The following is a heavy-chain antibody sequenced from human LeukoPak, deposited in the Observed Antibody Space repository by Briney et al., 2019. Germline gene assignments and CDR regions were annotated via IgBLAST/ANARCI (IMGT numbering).Heavy chain of an antibody. D-gene: IGHD3-10*01. CDR2: INTDGSST. J-gene: IGHJ4*02. CDR1: GFTFSNYW. CDR3: ARDRGITIDY. Sequence: GGSLRLSCAASGFTFSNYWMHWVRQAPGKGLVWLSLINTDGSSTNYADSVKGRFTISSDNAKNTLYLQMNSLRAEDTAVYYCARDRGITIDYWGQGTLVTVSS. V-gene: IGHV3-74*01.